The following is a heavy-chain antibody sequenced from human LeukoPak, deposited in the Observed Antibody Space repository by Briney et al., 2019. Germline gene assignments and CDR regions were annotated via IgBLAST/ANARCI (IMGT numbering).Heavy chain of an antibody. CDR3: TRDSNWGGRGMFNYFDY. J-gene: IGHJ4*02. D-gene: IGHD7-27*01. V-gene: IGHV3-9*03. CDR1: GFTFDDYA. Sequence: GGSLRLSCAVSGFTFDDYAMHWVRQAPGKGLERVSGISWNSGNLAYADSVKGRFTISRDNAKNSLYLQMNSLRAEDMALYYCTRDSNWGGRGMFNYFDYWGQGTLVTVSS. CDR2: ISWNSGNL.